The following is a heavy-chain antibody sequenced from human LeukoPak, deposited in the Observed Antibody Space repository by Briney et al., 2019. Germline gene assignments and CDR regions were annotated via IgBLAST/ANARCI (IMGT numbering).Heavy chain of an antibody. CDR3: ARVGRRGYYFDY. J-gene: IGHJ4*02. CDR1: GCSISSSY. V-gene: IGHV4-59*01. Sequence: SETLSLTCAVSGCSISSSYWRWIRQPPGKGLVWIWYIYYSGSTTYNPSLKSRVTLSVDTSKNQFSLKLSSVAAADTAVYHCARVGRRGYYFDYWGQGTLVTVSS. CDR2: IYYSGST. D-gene: IGHD3-10*01.